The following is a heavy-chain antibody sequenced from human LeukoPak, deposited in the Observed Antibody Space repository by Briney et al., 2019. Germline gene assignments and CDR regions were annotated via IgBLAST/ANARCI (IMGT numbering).Heavy chain of an antibody. D-gene: IGHD3-16*01. J-gene: IGHJ4*02. Sequence: GGSLRLSCAASGFTFTSHSMNWVRQAPGKGLEWIPYITSSSSTMYYADSVKGRFTISRDNAKNSLYLQMNSLRDEDTGVYYCARGITGMAFFDYWGQGTLVTVSS. V-gene: IGHV3-48*02. CDR2: ITSSSSTM. CDR1: GFTFTSHS. CDR3: ARGITGMAFFDY.